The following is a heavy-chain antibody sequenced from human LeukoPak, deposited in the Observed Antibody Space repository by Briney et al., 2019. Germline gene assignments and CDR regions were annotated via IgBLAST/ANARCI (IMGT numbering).Heavy chain of an antibody. V-gene: IGHV3-23*01. Sequence: PGGSLRLSCAAPGFTFSSCAMSWVRQAPGKGLEWVSGISNSGGSTYHADSVKGRFTISRDNSKNTLYLQMNSLRAEDTAVYYCAKSRGQYGDYLFYYYGMDVWGQGTTVTVSS. J-gene: IGHJ6*02. D-gene: IGHD4-17*01. CDR2: ISNSGGST. CDR3: AKSRGQYGDYLFYYYGMDV. CDR1: GFTFSSCA.